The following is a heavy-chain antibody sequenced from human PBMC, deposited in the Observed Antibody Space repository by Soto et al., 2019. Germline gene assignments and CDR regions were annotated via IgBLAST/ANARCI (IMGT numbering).Heavy chain of an antibody. CDR3: AKDFGGRYNWFDP. V-gene: IGHV1-8*01. CDR2: MNPNHGKT. Sequence: QVQLVQSGAEVKKPGASVKVSCRASGYMFTSYDINWVRQAAGQGLEWLGRMNPNHGKTDYAQKFQGRLTMTRDTSISTVYMELSSLTSEDTAGYYCAKDFGGRYNWFDPWGQGTLVTVSS. D-gene: IGHD3-16*01. CDR1: GYMFTSYD. J-gene: IGHJ5*02.